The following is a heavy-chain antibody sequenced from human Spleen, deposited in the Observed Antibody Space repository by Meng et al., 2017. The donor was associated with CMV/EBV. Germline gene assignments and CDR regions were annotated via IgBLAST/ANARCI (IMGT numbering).Heavy chain of an antibody. Sequence: AGFRFRNNGMRWVRRAPGKGLEWVSGTSNDGSNKYYADSVKGRFTISRDNSNNTLYLQMNSLRAEDTAVYYCARGGYDYVWGSYIDYWGQGALVTVSS. CDR3: ARGGYDYVWGSYIDY. V-gene: IGHV3-30*04. J-gene: IGHJ4*02. CDR2: TSNDGSNK. CDR1: GFRFRNNG. D-gene: IGHD3-16*01.